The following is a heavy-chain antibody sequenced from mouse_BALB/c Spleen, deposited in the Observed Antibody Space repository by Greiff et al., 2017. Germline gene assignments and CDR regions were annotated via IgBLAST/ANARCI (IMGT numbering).Heavy chain of an antibody. CDR1: GYTFTSYV. V-gene: IGHV1-14*01. CDR3: AREGRRLSAWFAY. Sequence: VHVKQSGPELVKPGASVKMSCKASGYTFTSYVMHWVKQKPGQGLEWIGYINPYNDGTKYNEKFKGKATLTSDKSSSTAYMELSSLTSEDSAVYYCAREGRRLSAWFAYWGQGTLVTVSA. D-gene: IGHD1-2*01. CDR2: INPYNDGT. J-gene: IGHJ3*01.